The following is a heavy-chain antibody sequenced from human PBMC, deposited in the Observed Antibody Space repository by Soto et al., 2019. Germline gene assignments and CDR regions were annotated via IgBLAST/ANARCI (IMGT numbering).Heavy chain of an antibody. CDR1: GFTFSSYS. Sequence: GGSLRLSCAASGFTFSSYSMNWVRQAPGKGLEWVSYISSSSSTIYYADSVKGRFTISRDNAKNSLYLQMNSLRAEDTAVYYCARGSSYGYYYYYGMDVWGQGTTVTVSS. J-gene: IGHJ6*02. D-gene: IGHD5-18*01. V-gene: IGHV3-48*04. CDR3: ARGSSYGYYYYYGMDV. CDR2: ISSSSSTI.